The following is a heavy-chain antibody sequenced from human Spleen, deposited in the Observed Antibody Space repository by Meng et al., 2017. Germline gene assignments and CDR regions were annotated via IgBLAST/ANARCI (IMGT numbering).Heavy chain of an antibody. D-gene: IGHD6-13*01. CDR2: IYWDDDK. J-gene: IGHJ4*02. Sequence: SGPTLVKPTQTLTLTCTFSGFSLSTSGVGLGWIRQPPGKALEWLALIYWDDDKRYSPSLKSRLTITKDTSKNQVVLTMTNMDPVDTATYYCAHSPPTYSSSWYYFDYWGQGTLVTVSS. CDR3: AHSPPTYSSSWYYFDY. CDR1: GFSLSTSGVG. V-gene: IGHV2-5*02.